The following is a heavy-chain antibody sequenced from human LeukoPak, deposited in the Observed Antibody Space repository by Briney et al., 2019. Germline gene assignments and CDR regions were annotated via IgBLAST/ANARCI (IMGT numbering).Heavy chain of an antibody. Sequence: PGGSLRPSCAASGFTFSSYAMNWVRQAPGKGLEWVSTSSGSGGSTYYADAVRGRFSISRGNSKNTLYLQMNSLRAEDTAVYYCAKDGTVTTGTASYSYYMDVWGKGTTVTVSS. V-gene: IGHV3-23*01. CDR1: GFTFSSYA. D-gene: IGHD4-17*01. J-gene: IGHJ6*03. CDR3: AKDGTVTTGTASYSYYMDV. CDR2: SSGSGGST.